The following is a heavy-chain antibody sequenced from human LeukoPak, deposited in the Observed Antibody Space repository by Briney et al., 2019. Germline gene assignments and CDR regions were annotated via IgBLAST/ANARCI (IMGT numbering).Heavy chain of an antibody. Sequence: ASVTVSCKSSGYTFTSYDINWVRQATGQGLEWMGWMNPNSGNTGYAQKFQGRVTITRNTSISTAYMELSSLRSEDTAVYYCARSRLWYYYDSGSLRSYDAFDIWGQGTMVTVSS. CDR1: GYTFTSYD. D-gene: IGHD3-22*01. J-gene: IGHJ3*02. V-gene: IGHV1-8*03. CDR3: ARSRLWYYYDSGSLRSYDAFDI. CDR2: MNPNSGNT.